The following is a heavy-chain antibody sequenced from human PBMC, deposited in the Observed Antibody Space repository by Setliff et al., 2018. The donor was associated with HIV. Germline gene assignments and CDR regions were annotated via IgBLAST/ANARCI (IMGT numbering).Heavy chain of an antibody. CDR1: GGSISSGNHY. CDR3: AREIQFRGNANMWDYYAMDV. CDR2: IYASGST. J-gene: IGHJ6*02. D-gene: IGHD3-16*01. Sequence: SETLSLTCTVSGGSISSGNHYWAWIRQPAGKRLEWIGHIYASGSTYYNLSPNSRASISVDTSNSQVPLRLTSVTAADTAVYYCAREIQFRGNANMWDYYAMDVWGQGITVTVSS. V-gene: IGHV4-61*09.